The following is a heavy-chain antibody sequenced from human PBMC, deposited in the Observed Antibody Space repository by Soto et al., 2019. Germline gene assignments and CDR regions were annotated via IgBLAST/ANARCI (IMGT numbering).Heavy chain of an antibody. CDR1: GFTFSSYA. D-gene: IGHD2-15*01. Sequence: EVQLLESGGGLVQPGGSLRLSCAASGFTFSSYAMSWVRQAPGKGLEWVSGISDSGGSTYYADSVKGRFTISRDNSKNTLYLQMSSLGAEDTAVYYSANGCGGTYYSGIHYWGQGALVSVSS. V-gene: IGHV3-23*01. CDR2: ISDSGGST. CDR3: ANGCGGTYYSGIHY. J-gene: IGHJ4*02.